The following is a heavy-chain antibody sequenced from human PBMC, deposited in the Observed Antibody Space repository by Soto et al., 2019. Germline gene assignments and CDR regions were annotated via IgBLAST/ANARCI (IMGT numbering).Heavy chain of an antibody. D-gene: IGHD3-10*01. J-gene: IGHJ6*02. CDR2: ISGSGGST. CDR1: GFTFSSYA. Sequence: EVQLLESGGGLVQPGGSLRLSCAASGFTFSSYAMSWVRQAPGKGLEWVSAISGSGGSTYYADSVKGRFTISRDNSKNTLYLQMNSLRAEDTAVYYCAKVGGSGEDYYYYYGMDVWGQGTTVTVSS. V-gene: IGHV3-23*01. CDR3: AKVGGSGEDYYYYYGMDV.